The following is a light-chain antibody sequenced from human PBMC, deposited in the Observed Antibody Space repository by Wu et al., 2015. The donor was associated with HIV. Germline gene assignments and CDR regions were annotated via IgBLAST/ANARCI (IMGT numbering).Light chain of an antibody. CDR2: KAS. CDR1: QSISNW. Sequence: DIQMTQSPSTLSASVGDRVTITCRASQSISNWLAWYQQKPGKAPKLLIYKASHLEGGVPSRFSGSGSGTVFTLTISSLQPEDFATYYCQQSYILPWTFGQGTRVEIK. CDR3: QQSYILPWT. J-gene: IGKJ1*01. V-gene: IGKV1-5*03.